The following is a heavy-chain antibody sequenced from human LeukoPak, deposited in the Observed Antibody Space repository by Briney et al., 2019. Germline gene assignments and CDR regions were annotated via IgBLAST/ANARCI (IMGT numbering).Heavy chain of an antibody. CDR3: AGGKQWLAFDY. V-gene: IGHV4-59*01. J-gene: IGHJ4*02. CDR2: IYYSGST. D-gene: IGHD6-19*01. CDR1: GGSISSYY. Sequence: SETLSLTCAVSGGSISSYYWSWIRQPPGKGLEWIGYIYYSGSTNYNPSLKSRVTISVDTSKNQFSLKLSSLTAADTAVYYCAGGKQWLAFDYWGQGTLVTVSS.